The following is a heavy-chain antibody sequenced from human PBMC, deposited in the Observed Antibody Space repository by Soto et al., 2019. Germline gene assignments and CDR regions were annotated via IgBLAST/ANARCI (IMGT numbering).Heavy chain of an antibody. CDR3: TTPPISTYYYDSSGYRGYFQH. J-gene: IGHJ1*01. V-gene: IGHV1-24*01. CDR2: FDPEDGET. Sequence: QVQLVQSGAEVKKPGASVKVSCKVSGYTLTELSMHWVRQAPGKGLEWMGGFDPEDGETIYAQKFQGRVTMTENTSTDTANMELSRLRSEDTAVYYCTTPPISTYYYDSSGYRGYFQHWGQGTMVTVSS. D-gene: IGHD3-22*01. CDR1: GYTLTELS.